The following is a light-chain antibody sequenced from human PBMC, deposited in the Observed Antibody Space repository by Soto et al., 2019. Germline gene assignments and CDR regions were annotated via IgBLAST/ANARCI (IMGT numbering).Light chain of an antibody. Sequence: QSVLTQPASVSGSPGQSITISCTGTSSDVGGYSYVSWYQQPPVKAPKLMIYDASSRPSGVSNRFSGSESGNTASLTISGLQAEDEADYYCSSYTSSSTVIFGGGTKLTVL. CDR2: DAS. CDR3: SSYTSSSTVI. J-gene: IGLJ2*01. V-gene: IGLV2-14*01. CDR1: SSDVGGYSY.